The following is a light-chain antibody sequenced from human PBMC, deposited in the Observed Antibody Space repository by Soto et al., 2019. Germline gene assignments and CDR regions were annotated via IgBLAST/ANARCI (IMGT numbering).Light chain of an antibody. CDR3: CSYAGKDTLIL. J-gene: IGLJ2*01. Sequence: QSALTQPRSVSGSPGQSVTISCTGTSADYKYVSWYQQHPGKAPKLIIYDGNKRPSGVPDRFSGSKSGNTASLTISGLRTEDEADFYCCSYAGKDTLILFGGGTQLTVL. CDR2: DGN. CDR1: SADYKY. V-gene: IGLV2-11*01.